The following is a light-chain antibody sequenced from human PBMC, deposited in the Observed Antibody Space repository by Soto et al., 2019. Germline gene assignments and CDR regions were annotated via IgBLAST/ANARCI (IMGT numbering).Light chain of an antibody. V-gene: IGKV1-17*01. CDR2: AAS. CDR1: QGIRNG. Sequence: DIQMTQSPSSLSASVGDRVTITCRASQGIRNGLGWYQQKPGKDPKRLIYAASSLQSGVPSRFSGSASGTEFTLTISSLQPEDFATYYCLEHNSYPPTFGQGTKLEIK. J-gene: IGKJ2*01. CDR3: LEHNSYPPT.